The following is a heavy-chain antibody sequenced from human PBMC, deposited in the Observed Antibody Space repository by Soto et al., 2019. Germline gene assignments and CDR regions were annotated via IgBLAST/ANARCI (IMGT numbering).Heavy chain of an antibody. CDR3: ARDDLWFGEYYYGMDV. J-gene: IGHJ6*02. CDR1: GFTFSSYA. Sequence: GGSLRLSCAASGFTFSSYAMHWVRQAPGKGLEWVAVISYDGSNKYYADSVKGRFTISRDNSKNTLYLQMNSLRAEDTAVYYCARDDLWFGEYYYGMDVWGQGTTATVSS. V-gene: IGHV3-30-3*01. D-gene: IGHD3-10*01. CDR2: ISYDGSNK.